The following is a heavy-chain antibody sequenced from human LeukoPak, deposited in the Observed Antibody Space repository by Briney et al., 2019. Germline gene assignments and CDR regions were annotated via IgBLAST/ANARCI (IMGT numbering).Heavy chain of an antibody. D-gene: IGHD2-15*01. V-gene: IGHV4-59*08. Sequence: SSETLSLTCTVSGGSISSYYWSWIRQPPGKGLEWIGYIYYSGSTNYNPSLKSRVTISVDTSKNQFTLKLSSVTAADTAVYYCAGHMGGAFDIWGQGTMVTVSS. CDR3: AGHMGGAFDI. CDR1: GGSISSYY. J-gene: IGHJ3*02. CDR2: IYYSGST.